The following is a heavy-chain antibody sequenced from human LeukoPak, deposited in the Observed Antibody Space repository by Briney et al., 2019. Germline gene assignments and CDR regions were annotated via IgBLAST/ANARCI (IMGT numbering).Heavy chain of an antibody. CDR3: AKVGREYYGSGSYYPDDY. V-gene: IGHV3-23*01. Sequence: GGSLRLSCAASGFTFSSYAMSWVRQAPGKGLEWVSAISGSGGSTYYADSVKGRFTISRDNSKNTLYLQMNSLRAEDTAVYYCAKVGREYYGSGSYYPDDYWGQGTLVTVSS. CDR1: GFTFSSYA. J-gene: IGHJ4*02. D-gene: IGHD3-10*01. CDR2: ISGSGGST.